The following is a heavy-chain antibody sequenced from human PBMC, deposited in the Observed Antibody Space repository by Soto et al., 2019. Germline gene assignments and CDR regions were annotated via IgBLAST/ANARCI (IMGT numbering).Heavy chain of an antibody. CDR2: ISSSSSYI. Sequence: EVQLVESGGGLVKPGGSLRLSCAASEFTFSSYSMNWVRQAPGKGLEWVSSISSSSSYIYYADSVKGRFTISRDNAKNSLYLQMNRLRAEDTAVYYCARGNYGSGSYQYWYFDLWGRDILVSVSS. D-gene: IGHD3-10*01. CDR3: ARGNYGSGSYQYWYFDL. CDR1: EFTFSSYS. J-gene: IGHJ2*01. V-gene: IGHV3-21*01.